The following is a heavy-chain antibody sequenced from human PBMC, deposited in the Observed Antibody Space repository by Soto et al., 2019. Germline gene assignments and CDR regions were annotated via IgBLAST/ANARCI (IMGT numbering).Heavy chain of an antibody. CDR1: GYSFTRYW. CDR3: ARSRTYGGNSFDY. V-gene: IGHV5-51*01. CDR2: IHAGDSNT. Sequence: GESLKISCSTSGYSFTRYWIGWVRQMPGKGLEWMGIIHAGDSNTRYSPSFQGQVTTSADKSISTAYLQWSSLEASDSAIYYCARSRTYGGNSFDYWGQGTLVTVSS. D-gene: IGHD2-15*01. J-gene: IGHJ4*02.